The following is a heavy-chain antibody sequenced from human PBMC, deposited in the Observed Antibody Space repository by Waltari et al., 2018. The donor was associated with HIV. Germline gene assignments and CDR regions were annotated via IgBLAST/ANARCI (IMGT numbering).Heavy chain of an antibody. J-gene: IGHJ4*02. CDR2: IGGSCTKT. CDR3: AKTKGYDYGFYFDS. V-gene: IGHV3-23*01. D-gene: IGHD5-18*01. CDR1: GLDFNIFA. Sequence: EVQLSDLGGGLVQPGGYRKLSGVASGLDFNIFAMNWVGQAPGEGLGWVSGIGGSCTKTFYPDSLKGRFTISRDSSKNTLYLQMNSLRAEDTAVYYCAKTKGYDYGFYFDSWGQGTLVSVSS.